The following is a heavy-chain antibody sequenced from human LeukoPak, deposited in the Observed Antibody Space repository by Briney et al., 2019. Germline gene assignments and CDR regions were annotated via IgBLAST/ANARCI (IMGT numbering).Heavy chain of an antibody. D-gene: IGHD2-15*01. CDR3: AKDLGRNLGYCSGGSCYTPGGGFDY. V-gene: IGHV3-21*01. CDR2: ISSSSNYI. CDR1: GFTFSSYS. J-gene: IGHJ4*02. Sequence: GGSLRLSCAASGFTFSSYSMNWVRQAPGKGLEWVSSISSSSNYIYYADSVRGRFTISRDNSKNTLYLQMNSLRAEDTAVYYCAKDLGRNLGYCSGGSCYTPGGGFDYWGQGTLVTVSS.